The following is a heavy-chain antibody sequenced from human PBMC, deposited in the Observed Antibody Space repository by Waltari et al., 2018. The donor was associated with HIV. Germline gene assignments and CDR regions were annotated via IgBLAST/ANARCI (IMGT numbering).Heavy chain of an antibody. CDR1: GGTFSSYA. J-gene: IGHJ6*02. Sequence: QVQLVQSGAAAKKPGSSVKGSCKASGGTFSSYAISWVRQAPGQGLGWMGGIVPIFGTATYAQKFQGRVTITADKSTSTAYMELSSLRSEDTAVYYCARGTQPARPLESYYYGMDVWGQGTTVTVSS. CDR2: IVPIFGTA. V-gene: IGHV1-69*06. CDR3: ARGTQPARPLESYYYGMDV. D-gene: IGHD2-2*01.